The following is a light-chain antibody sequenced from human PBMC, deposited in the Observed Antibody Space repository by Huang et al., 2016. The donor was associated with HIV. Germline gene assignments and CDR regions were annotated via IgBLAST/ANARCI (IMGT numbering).Light chain of an antibody. CDR1: QSVSRN. CDR3: QQYDNWPPMYT. J-gene: IGKJ2*01. CDR2: SAS. V-gene: IGKV3-15*01. Sequence: EIVMTQSPATLSVSPGDRATLSCRASQSVSRNLAWYQQKPGQAPRLLIYSASTRGTDVPARFSGSGSGTYFTLTISSLQSEDFAVYYCQQYDNWPPMYTFGQGTKLEI.